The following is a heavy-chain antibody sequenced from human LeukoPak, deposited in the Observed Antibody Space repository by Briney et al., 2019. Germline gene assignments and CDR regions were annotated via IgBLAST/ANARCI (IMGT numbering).Heavy chain of an antibody. J-gene: IGHJ5*02. CDR1: GYTFTSYG. Sequence: GASVKVSCKASGYTFTSYGISWVRQAPGQGLEWMGWISAYNGNTNYAQKLQGRVTMTTDTSTSTAYMELRSLRSDDTAVYYCARDLHHYGDYVTSNWFDPWGQGTLVTVSS. CDR2: ISAYNGNT. V-gene: IGHV1-18*01. D-gene: IGHD4-17*01. CDR3: ARDLHHYGDYVTSNWFDP.